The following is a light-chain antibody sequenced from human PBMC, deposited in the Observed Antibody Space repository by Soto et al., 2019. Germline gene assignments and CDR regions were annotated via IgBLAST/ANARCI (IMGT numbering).Light chain of an antibody. Sequence: EIVLTQSPATLSLSPGERATLSCRASQSVSSYLAWYQQKPGQAPRLLIYDASNRATGIPARFSGSGSGTDFTLTISSLEPEDFAVYYCQQRSNWWTFGQGTGGYQ. J-gene: IGKJ1*01. CDR3: QQRSNWWT. V-gene: IGKV3-11*01. CDR2: DAS. CDR1: QSVSSY.